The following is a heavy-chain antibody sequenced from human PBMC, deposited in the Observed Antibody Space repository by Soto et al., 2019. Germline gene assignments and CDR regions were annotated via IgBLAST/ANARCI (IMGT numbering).Heavy chain of an antibody. CDR2: IYHTGNA. J-gene: IGHJ5*02. D-gene: IGHD3-22*01. CDR3: ARDYFDSSDYTTNWFDP. Sequence: SETLSLTCSVSGDSISNSRFYWAWIRQPPGEGLEWIGSIYHTGNAYYKPSLKSQVTIFVDTSKNQFSLKLTSVTAADTALYYCARDYFDSSDYTTNWFDPWGQGALVTVSS. CDR1: GDSISNSRFY. V-gene: IGHV4-39*01.